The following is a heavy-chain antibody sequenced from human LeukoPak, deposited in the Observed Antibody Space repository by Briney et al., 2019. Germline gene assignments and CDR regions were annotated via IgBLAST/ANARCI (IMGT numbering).Heavy chain of an antibody. D-gene: IGHD6-13*01. CDR2: IIPIFGTA. V-gene: IGHV1-69*13. Sequence: SVKVSCKASGGTFSSYAISWVRQAPGQGLEWMGGIIPIFGTANYAQKFQGRVTITADESTSTAYMELSSLRSEDTAVYYCARDTRIAAASYYYYYYMDVWGKGTTVTVSS. CDR3: ARDTRIAAASYYYYYYMDV. J-gene: IGHJ6*03. CDR1: GGTFSSYA.